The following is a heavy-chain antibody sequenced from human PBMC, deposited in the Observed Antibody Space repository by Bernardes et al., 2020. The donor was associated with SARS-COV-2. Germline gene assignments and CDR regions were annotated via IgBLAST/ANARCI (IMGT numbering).Heavy chain of an antibody. J-gene: IGHJ6*02. CDR1: GFTFDDYA. CDR2: ISWNSGSI. D-gene: IGHD3-10*01. CDR3: ARDRIGMVRGVIISPYGMDV. V-gene: IGHV3-9*01. Sequence: GGSLRLSCAASGFTFDDYAMHWVRQAPGKGLEWVSGISWNSGSIGYADSVKGRFTISRDNSKNTLYLQMNSLRAEDTAVYYCARDRIGMVRGVIISPYGMDVWGQGTTVTVSS.